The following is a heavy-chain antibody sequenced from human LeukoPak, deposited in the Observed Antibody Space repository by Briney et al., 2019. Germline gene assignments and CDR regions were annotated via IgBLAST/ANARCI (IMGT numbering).Heavy chain of an antibody. CDR1: GYSISSGYY. CDR3: ARRDSGWTYWYFDL. CDR2: SGST. Sequence: SETLSLTCTVSGYSISSGYYWGWIRQPPGKGLEWIGSGSTYYNPSLKSRVTISVDTSKNQFSLKLSSVTAADTAVYYCARRDSGWTYWYFDLWGRGTLVTVSS. D-gene: IGHD2-21*01. J-gene: IGHJ2*01. V-gene: IGHV4-38-2*02.